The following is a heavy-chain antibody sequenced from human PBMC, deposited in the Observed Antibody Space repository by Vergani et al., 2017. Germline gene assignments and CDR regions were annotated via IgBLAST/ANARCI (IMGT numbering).Heavy chain of an antibody. CDR1: GGPFENFKNY. Sequence: HLQLQASGPALVKPSETLSPPCTFLGGPFENFKNYWAWIPQPPGKGLDWIGGFSYSGTTYFTPSLKSRASISVDTSKNQFYLRLNSVTATDTAVYYCARRDQLLMAPAWGQGTLVTVSS. V-gene: IGHV4-39*01. CDR3: ARRDQLLMAPA. D-gene: IGHD4-23*01. CDR2: FSYSGTT. J-gene: IGHJ5*02.